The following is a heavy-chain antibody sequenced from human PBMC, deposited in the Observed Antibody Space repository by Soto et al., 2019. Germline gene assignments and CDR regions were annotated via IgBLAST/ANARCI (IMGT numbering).Heavy chain of an antibody. J-gene: IGHJ5*02. V-gene: IGHV3-30-3*01. CDR1: GFTFSSYA. Sequence: VQLVESGGGVVQPGRSLRLSCAASGFTFSSYAMHWVRQAPGKGLEWVAVISYDGSNKYYADSVKGRFTISRDNSKNTLYLQMNSLRAEDTAVYYCAREPLYCSGGSCYPIRWFDPWGQGTLVTVSS. CDR2: ISYDGSNK. CDR3: AREPLYCSGGSCYPIRWFDP. D-gene: IGHD2-15*01.